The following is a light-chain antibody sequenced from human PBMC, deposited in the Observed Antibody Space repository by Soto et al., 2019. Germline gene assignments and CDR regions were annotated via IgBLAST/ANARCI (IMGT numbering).Light chain of an antibody. J-gene: IGKJ1*01. Sequence: EIVMTQSPATLSVSPGERATLSCRASQSVSSNLAWYQQKPGQAPRLLIYGASTRATGIPARFSGSGSGTEFTLPISSLQSEDFAVYYCQQYNTWPSWTFGQGTKVDIK. CDR1: QSVSSN. CDR2: GAS. CDR3: QQYNTWPSWT. V-gene: IGKV3-15*01.